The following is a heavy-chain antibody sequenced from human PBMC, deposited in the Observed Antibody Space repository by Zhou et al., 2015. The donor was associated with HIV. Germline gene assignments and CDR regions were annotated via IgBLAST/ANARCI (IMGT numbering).Heavy chain of an antibody. V-gene: IGHV1-58*01. CDR2: IVVDSDKT. D-gene: IGHD6-6*01. J-gene: IGHJ2*01. Sequence: QMELIQSGPEVKKPGASVKVSCKASGFTFTSSAVQWVRQTRGQRLEWIGWIVVDSDKTNYAQSFQERVTITRDLSTSTTYLELTILTSEDTAVYYCARDRGGATRPDWRYFDLWGRGTLVIVSS. CDR3: ARDRGGATRPDWRYFDL. CDR1: GFTFTSSA.